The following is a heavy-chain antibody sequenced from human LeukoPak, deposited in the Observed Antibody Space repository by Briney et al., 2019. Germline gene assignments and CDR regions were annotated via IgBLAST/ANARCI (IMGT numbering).Heavy chain of an antibody. V-gene: IGHV1-2*06. D-gene: IGHD3-22*01. CDR3: ARDLYYYDSSGYVEYFQH. CDR2: INPNRGGT. CDR1: GYTFTGYY. Sequence: VASVKVSCKASGYTFTGYYMHWVRQAPGQGLEWMGRINPNRGGTNYAQKFQGRVTMTRDTSISTAYMELSRLRSDDTAVYYCARDLYYYDSSGYVEYFQHWGQGTLVTVSS. J-gene: IGHJ1*01.